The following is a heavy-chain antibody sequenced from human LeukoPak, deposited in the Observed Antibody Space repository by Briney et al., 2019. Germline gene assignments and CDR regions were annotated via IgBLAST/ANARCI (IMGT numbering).Heavy chain of an antibody. V-gene: IGHV1-2*02. CDR2: INPNSGGT. Sequence: ASVTVSCKASGYTFTGYYMHWVRQAPGQGLEWMGWINPNSGGTNYAQKFQGRVTMTRDTSISTAYMELSRLRSDDTAVYYCARDFYYDSSGYYLKYWGQGTLVTVSS. D-gene: IGHD3-22*01. J-gene: IGHJ4*02. CDR3: ARDFYYDSSGYYLKY. CDR1: GYTFTGYY.